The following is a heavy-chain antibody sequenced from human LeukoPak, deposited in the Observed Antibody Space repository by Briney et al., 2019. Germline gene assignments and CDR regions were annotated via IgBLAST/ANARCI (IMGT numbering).Heavy chain of an antibody. CDR3: ARDHCEGDSPHCNGDDYFDY. D-gene: IGHD2-15*01. CDR1: GFTFSTSW. Sequence: GGSLRLSCATSGFTFSTSWMSWVRQTPGKGLEWVANIRKDGTDKFYVDSVKGRFTISRDNAKNSVYLQMNSLRVEDTAVYYCARDHCEGDSPHCNGDDYFDYWGQGTLVTVSS. V-gene: IGHV3-7*01. CDR2: IRKDGTDK. J-gene: IGHJ4*02.